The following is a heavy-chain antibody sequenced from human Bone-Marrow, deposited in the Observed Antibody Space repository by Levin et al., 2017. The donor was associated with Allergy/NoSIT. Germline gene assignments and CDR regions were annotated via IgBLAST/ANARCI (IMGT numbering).Heavy chain of an antibody. CDR2: INHSSGGT. CDR3: AVSIFGVVY. V-gene: IGHV1-2*02. Sequence: PGASVKVSCKGSGYSFTGYYMHWVRQAPGQGLEWMGWINHSSGGTNYAQKFQGRVSMTGDRSITTGYMELTSLQSDDTAVYYCAVSIFGVVYWGQGTLVTVSS. CDR1: GYSFTGYY. D-gene: IGHD3-3*01. J-gene: IGHJ4*02.